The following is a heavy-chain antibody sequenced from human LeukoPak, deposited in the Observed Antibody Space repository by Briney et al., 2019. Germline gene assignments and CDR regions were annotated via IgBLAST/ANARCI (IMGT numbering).Heavy chain of an antibody. CDR2: IVVGSGNT. J-gene: IGHJ4*02. Sequence: GTSVKVSCKASGFTFTSSAMQWVRQARGQRLEWIGWIVVGSGNTNYAQKFQERVTITRDMSTSTAYMELSSLRSEDTAVYYCAADPDPYCCGGSCYSGDYWGQGTLVTVSS. CDR3: AADPDPYCCGGSCYSGDY. CDR1: GFTFTSSA. D-gene: IGHD2-15*01. V-gene: IGHV1-58*02.